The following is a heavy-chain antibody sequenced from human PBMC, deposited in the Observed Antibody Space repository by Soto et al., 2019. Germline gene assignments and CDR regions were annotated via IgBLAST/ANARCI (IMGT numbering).Heavy chain of an antibody. Sequence: GGSLRLSCAASGFMLSAYTMSWVRQAPGKGLEWLSSITSNSDHIDYADSVRGRFTVSRDNARKSLYLQMDSLGAEDTGVYYCATPYYYNHWGPGXLVTVYS. CDR3: ATPYYYNH. J-gene: IGHJ4*02. CDR1: GFMLSAYT. V-gene: IGHV3-21*01. CDR2: ITSNSDHI.